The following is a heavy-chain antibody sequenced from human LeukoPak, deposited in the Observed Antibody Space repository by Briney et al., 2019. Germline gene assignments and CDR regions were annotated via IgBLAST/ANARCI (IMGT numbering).Heavy chain of an antibody. CDR2: ISSSSSYI. D-gene: IGHD1-20*01. CDR1: GFTFSSYS. V-gene: IGHV3-21*01. CDR3: ARAHGITGPAASE. J-gene: IGHJ4*02. Sequence: PGGSLRLSCAASGFTFSSYSMNWVRQAPGKGLEWGSSISSSSSYIYYTDSVRGRFTISRDTAKNSLYLQMNSLRVEDTAVYYCARAHGITGPAASEWGQGTLVTVSS.